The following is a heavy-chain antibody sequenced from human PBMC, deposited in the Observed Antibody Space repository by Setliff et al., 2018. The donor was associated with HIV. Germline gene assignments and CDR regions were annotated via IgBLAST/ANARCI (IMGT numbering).Heavy chain of an antibody. J-gene: IGHJ4*02. CDR2: IYHSGST. V-gene: IGHV4-4*02. CDR3: ARLAGQRTIAAADYFFDF. D-gene: IGHD6-13*01. CDR1: GGSISSDNW. Sequence: SETLSLTCAVSGGSISSDNWWNWVRQPPGKGLEWIGEIYHSGSTNYSPSLKSRVTLFLDSSKNQFSLTLNSLTAADTAVYYCARLAGQRTIAAADYFFDFWGQGALVTVSS.